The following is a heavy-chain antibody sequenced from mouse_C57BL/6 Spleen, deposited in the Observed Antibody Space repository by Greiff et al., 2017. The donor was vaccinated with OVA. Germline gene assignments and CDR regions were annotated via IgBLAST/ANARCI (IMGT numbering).Heavy chain of an antibody. V-gene: IGHV1-52*01. CDR2: IDPSDSET. Sequence: VQLQQPGAELVRPGSSVKLSCKASGYTFTSYWMHWVKQRPLQGLEWIGNIDPSDSETPYNQKFKDKATLTVVKSSSTAYMQLSSLTSDDSAVYYCATIVATRYYYAMDYWGQGTSVTVSS. CDR3: ATIVATRYYYAMDY. J-gene: IGHJ4*01. CDR1: GYTFTSYW. D-gene: IGHD1-1*01.